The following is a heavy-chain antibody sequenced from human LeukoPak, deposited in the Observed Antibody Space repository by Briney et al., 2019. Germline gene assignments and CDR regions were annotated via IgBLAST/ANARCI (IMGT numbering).Heavy chain of an antibody. V-gene: IGHV3-53*01. CDR3: ARRAGAYSHPYDY. Sequence: GGSLRLSCAASGFSFTNYAMTWVRQAPGKGLEWVSFIYSDNTHYSDSVKGRFTISRDNSKNTLYLQMNSLRAEDTAVYYCARRAGAYSHPYDYWGQGTLVTVSS. CDR2: IYSDNT. CDR1: GFSFTNYA. D-gene: IGHD4/OR15-4a*01. J-gene: IGHJ4*02.